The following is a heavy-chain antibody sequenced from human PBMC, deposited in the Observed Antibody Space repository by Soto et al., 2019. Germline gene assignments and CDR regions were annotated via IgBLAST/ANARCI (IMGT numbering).Heavy chain of an antibody. V-gene: IGHV4-39*01. CDR3: ARHIVATILPEGPAY. CDR1: GGSISSSSYY. CDR2: IYYSGST. D-gene: IGHD5-12*01. Sequence: SETLSLTCTVSGGSISSSSYYWGWIRQPPGKGLEWIGSIYYSGSTYYNPSLKSRVTISVDTSKNQFSLKLSSVTAADTAVYYCARHIVATILPEGPAYWGQGTLVTVSS. J-gene: IGHJ4*02.